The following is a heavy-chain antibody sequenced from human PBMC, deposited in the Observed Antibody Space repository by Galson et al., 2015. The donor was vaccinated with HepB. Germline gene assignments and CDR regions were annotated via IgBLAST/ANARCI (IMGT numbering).Heavy chain of an antibody. J-gene: IGHJ5*02. CDR1: GFTFSSYS. D-gene: IGHD3-3*01. V-gene: IGHV3-23*01. CDR2: ISGSGGST. CDR3: AKDAGGQVEWLPARWFDP. Sequence: SLRLSCAASGFTFSSYSMSWVRQAPGKGLEWVSAISGSGGSTYYADSGKGRFTNSRDNSKKTLYLQMNSLRDEDTAVYYCAKDAGGQVEWLPARWFDPWGQGTLVTVSS.